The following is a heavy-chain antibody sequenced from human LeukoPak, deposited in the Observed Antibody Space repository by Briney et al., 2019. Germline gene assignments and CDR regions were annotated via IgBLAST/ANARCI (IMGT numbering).Heavy chain of an antibody. Sequence: GRSLRLSWSVAGFTFSTYVMHWVRQAPGKGREYVSAISSNGDNTYYADSVKGRFPISRDNSKNTLYLQMSSLRADDTAVYYCVRGTGYWGQGTLVTVSS. J-gene: IGHJ4*02. CDR1: GFTFSTYV. CDR3: VRGTGY. V-gene: IGHV3-64D*06. CDR2: ISSNGDNT.